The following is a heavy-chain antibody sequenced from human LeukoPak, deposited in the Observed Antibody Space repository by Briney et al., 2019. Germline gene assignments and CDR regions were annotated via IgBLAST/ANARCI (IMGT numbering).Heavy chain of an antibody. V-gene: IGHV3-21*01. D-gene: IGHD6-25*01. J-gene: IGHJ6*03. Sequence: GGSLRLSCAASEFTFSEYSMNWVRQAPGKGLEWVASISSTSTYIYYADSVTGRFTISRDNAKNSLYLQMNGLRAEDTAVYYCARDRGRYYMDVWGKGTTVTISS. CDR1: EFTFSEYS. CDR3: ARDRGRYYMDV. CDR2: ISSTSTYI.